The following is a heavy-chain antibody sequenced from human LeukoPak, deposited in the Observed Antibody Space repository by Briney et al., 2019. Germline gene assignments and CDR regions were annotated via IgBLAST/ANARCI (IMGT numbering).Heavy chain of an antibody. CDR3: AKWWGMTTHIFDY. CDR2: ISGSGGST. D-gene: IGHD4-11*01. V-gene: IGHV3-23*01. CDR1: GFTFSSYA. Sequence: GGSLRLSCAASGFTFSSYAMSWVRRAPGKGLEWVSAISGSGGSTYYADSVKGRFTISRDNSKNTLYLQMNSLRAEDTAVYYCAKWWGMTTHIFDYWGQGTLVTVSS. J-gene: IGHJ4*02.